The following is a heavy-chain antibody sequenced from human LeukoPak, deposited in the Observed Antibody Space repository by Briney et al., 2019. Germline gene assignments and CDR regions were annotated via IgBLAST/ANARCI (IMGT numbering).Heavy chain of an antibody. Sequence: HSGRSLRLSCAASGFTFDDYAMHWVRQAPGKGLEWVSGISWNSGSIGYADSVKGRFTISRDNAKNSLYLQMNSLRAEDTALYYCAKDMALYYYYGMDVWGQGTTVTVSS. CDR2: ISWNSGSI. CDR3: AKDMALYYYYGMDV. V-gene: IGHV3-9*01. CDR1: GFTFDDYA. J-gene: IGHJ6*02.